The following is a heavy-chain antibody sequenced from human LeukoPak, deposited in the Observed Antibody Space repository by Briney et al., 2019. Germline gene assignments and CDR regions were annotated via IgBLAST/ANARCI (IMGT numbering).Heavy chain of an antibody. Sequence: PGGSLRLSCAASGFTFSSYSMNRVRQAPGKGLEWVSYISSSSSTIYYADSVKGRFTISRDNAKNSLYLQMNSLRAEDTAVYYCARVITIFEYYFDYWGQGTLVTVSS. CDR3: ARVITIFEYYFDY. V-gene: IGHV3-48*01. J-gene: IGHJ4*02. CDR2: ISSSSSTI. D-gene: IGHD3-9*01. CDR1: GFTFSSYS.